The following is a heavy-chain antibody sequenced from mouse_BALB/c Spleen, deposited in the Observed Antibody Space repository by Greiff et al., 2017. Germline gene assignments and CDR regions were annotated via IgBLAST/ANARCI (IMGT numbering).Heavy chain of an antibody. CDR2: IWAGGST. CDR1: GFSLTSYG. J-gene: IGHJ4*01. V-gene: IGHV2-9*02. Sequence: QVQLQQSGPGLVAPSQSLSITCTVSGFSLTSYGVHWVRQPPGKGLEWLGVIWAGGSTNYNSALMSRLSISKDNSKSQVFLKMNSLQTDDTAMYYCAREGPTALYYAMDYWGQGTSVTVSS. CDR3: AREGPTALYYAMDY. D-gene: IGHD1-2*01.